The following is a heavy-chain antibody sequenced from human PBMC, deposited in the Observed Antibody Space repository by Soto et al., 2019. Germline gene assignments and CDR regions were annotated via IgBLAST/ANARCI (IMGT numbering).Heavy chain of an antibody. J-gene: IGHJ5*02. Sequence: TQSLMRGVSLHPINHCGYSWSFVRQSPEKGLEWLGYIGHLETTYYNPSFKSRLSLSIDRNRNQFSLSLSSTTAADKAVDYWDRGAGDDWVDPWGQGTRVTVSS. D-gene: IGHD2-21*02. CDR3: DRGAGDDWVDP. CDR1: LHPINHCGYS. CDR2: IGHLETT. V-gene: IGHV4-30-2*06.